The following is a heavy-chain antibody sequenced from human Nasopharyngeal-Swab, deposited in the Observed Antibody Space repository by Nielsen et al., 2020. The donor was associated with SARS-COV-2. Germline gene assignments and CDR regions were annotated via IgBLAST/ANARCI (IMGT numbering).Heavy chain of an antibody. CDR2: IYPGDSDT. J-gene: IGHJ4*02. CDR3: ARHSGYSSSSSTTFDY. Sequence: VRQMPGKGLEWVGIIYPGDSDTRYSPSFQDQVTISADKSISTAYLQWSSLKASDTAMYYCARHSGYSSSSSTTFDYWGQGTLVTVSS. V-gene: IGHV5-51*01. D-gene: IGHD6-6*01.